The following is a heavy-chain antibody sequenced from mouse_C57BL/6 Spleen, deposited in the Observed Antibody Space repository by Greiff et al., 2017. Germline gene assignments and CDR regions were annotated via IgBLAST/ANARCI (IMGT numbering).Heavy chain of an antibody. CDR1: GFTFSDYG. Sequence: DVMLVESGGGLVKPGGSLKLSCAASGFTFSDYGMHWVRQAPEKGLEWVAYISSGSSTIYYADTVKGRFTISRDNAMNTLFLQMTSLRSEDTAMYYCARDYYGSSYGYFDVWGTGTTVTVSS. D-gene: IGHD1-1*01. CDR2: ISSGSSTI. J-gene: IGHJ1*03. V-gene: IGHV5-17*01. CDR3: ARDYYGSSYGYFDV.